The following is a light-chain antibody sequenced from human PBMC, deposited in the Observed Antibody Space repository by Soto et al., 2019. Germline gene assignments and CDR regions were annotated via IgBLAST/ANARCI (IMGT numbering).Light chain of an antibody. CDR1: QSFTSND. CDR2: CAS. CDR3: HVYGPSSPIT. V-gene: IGKV3-20*01. Sequence: EIVLTQSPGTLSVSPGERATLSCGASQSFTSNDLACYQQQTRHDPRRLLFCASSRGTGIPDSCIGSGSGTDYTSTISRREPQEYAVYYCHVYGPSSPITFGQGTRLEI. J-gene: IGKJ5*01.